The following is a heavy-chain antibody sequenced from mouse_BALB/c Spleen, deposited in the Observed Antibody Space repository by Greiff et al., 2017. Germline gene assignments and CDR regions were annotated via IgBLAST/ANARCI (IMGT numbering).Heavy chain of an antibody. V-gene: IGHV2-2*02. CDR3: ARAYYRYDGGAGDY. CDR1: GFSLTSYG. J-gene: IGHJ4*01. CDR2: IWSGGST. Sequence: QVQLQQSGPSLVQPSQSLSITCTVSGFSLTSYGVHWVRQSPGKGLEWLGVIWSGGSTDYNAAFISRLSISKDNSKSQVFFKMNSLQANDTAIYYCARAYYRYDGGAGDYWGQGTSVTVSS. D-gene: IGHD2-14*01.